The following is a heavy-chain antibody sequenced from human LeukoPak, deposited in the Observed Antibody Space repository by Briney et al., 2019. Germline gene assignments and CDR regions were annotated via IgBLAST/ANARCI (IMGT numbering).Heavy chain of an antibody. D-gene: IGHD4-23*01. CDR1: GFTFSSYS. Sequence: GGSLRLSCAASGFTFSSYSMNWVRQAPGKGLEWVSSISSSSSYIYYADSVKGRFTISRDNAKNSLYLQMNSLRAEDTAVYYCARDTDYGGNGFNWFDPWGQGTLVTVSS. CDR2: ISSSSSYI. CDR3: ARDTDYGGNGFNWFDP. J-gene: IGHJ5*02. V-gene: IGHV3-21*01.